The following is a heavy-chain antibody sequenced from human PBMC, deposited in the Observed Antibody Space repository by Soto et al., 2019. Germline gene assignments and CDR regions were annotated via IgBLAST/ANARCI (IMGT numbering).Heavy chain of an antibody. CDR3: TNIYSGPSEDAFDV. Sequence: EVQLLESGGGFAQPGGSLRLSCAASGFSFSTYAMTWVRLAPGKGLEWVSLINDSGSRTSYADSVKGRFTISRDNPKNMVYLKVRNLNARDTAVYDCTNIYSGPSEDAFDVWGQGTRVIVSS. J-gene: IGHJ3*01. CDR2: INDSGSRT. D-gene: IGHD1-26*01. CDR1: GFSFSTYA. V-gene: IGHV3-23*01.